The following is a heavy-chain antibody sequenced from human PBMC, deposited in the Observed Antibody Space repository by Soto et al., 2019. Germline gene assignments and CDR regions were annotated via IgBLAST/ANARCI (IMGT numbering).Heavy chain of an antibody. J-gene: IGHJ4*02. Sequence: QVQLQESGPGLVKPSETLSLTCTVSGGSISSYYWIWIRQPPGKGLEWIGYISYSGSTNYNPSLKSRPTISVDTSKNQSSLQLRSVTAADTAAYDCARASPSGDDALDYWGQGTLVTVSS. CDR1: GGSISSYY. D-gene: IGHD4-17*01. CDR2: ISYSGST. V-gene: IGHV4-59*01. CDR3: ARASPSGDDALDY.